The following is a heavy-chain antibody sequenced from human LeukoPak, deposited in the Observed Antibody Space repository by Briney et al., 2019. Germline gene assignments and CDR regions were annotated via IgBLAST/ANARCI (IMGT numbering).Heavy chain of an antibody. Sequence: QPGESLRLSCAASGFTFSNYWMHWVRQAPGKGLVWVSRINSDGSSTSYADSVKGRFTISRDNAKNTLYLQMNSLRGEDTAVYYCARDPGYSYGYPNWFDPWGQGTLVTVSS. CDR1: GFTFSNYW. V-gene: IGHV3-74*01. CDR2: INSDGSST. CDR3: ARDPGYSYGYPNWFDP. J-gene: IGHJ5*02. D-gene: IGHD5-18*01.